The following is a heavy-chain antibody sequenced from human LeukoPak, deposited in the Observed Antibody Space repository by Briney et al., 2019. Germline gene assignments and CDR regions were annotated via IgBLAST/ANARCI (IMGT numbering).Heavy chain of an antibody. D-gene: IGHD6-25*01. CDR3: ARDLKYSSAPDVDKTFDP. V-gene: IGHV1-69*05. J-gene: IGHJ5*02. CDR2: IIPIFDAT. CDR1: GGTFSSYA. Sequence: GSSVKVSCKASGGTFSSYAFSWVRQAPGQGLECMGGIIPIFDATNYAQKFQGRVTITTDESTSTAYMELSSLRSEDTAVYYCARDLKYSSAPDVDKTFDPWGQGTLVTVSS.